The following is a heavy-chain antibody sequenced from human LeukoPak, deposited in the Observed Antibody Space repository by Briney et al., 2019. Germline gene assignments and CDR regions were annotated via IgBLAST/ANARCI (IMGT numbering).Heavy chain of an antibody. Sequence: ASVKVSCKASGYTFIGYYMHWVRQAPGQGLEWMGRINPNSGGTNYAQKFQGRVTMTRDTSISTAYMELSRLRSDDTAVYYCARDLDGYNPPLPFDYWGQGTLVTVSS. V-gene: IGHV1-2*06. CDR2: INPNSGGT. D-gene: IGHD5-24*01. CDR1: GYTFIGYY. CDR3: ARDLDGYNPPLPFDY. J-gene: IGHJ4*02.